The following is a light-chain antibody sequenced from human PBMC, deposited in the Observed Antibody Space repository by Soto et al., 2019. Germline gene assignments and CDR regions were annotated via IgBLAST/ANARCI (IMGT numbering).Light chain of an antibody. CDR2: AAS. J-gene: IGKJ2*01. CDR3: QHYGSSPYT. V-gene: IGKV3-20*01. CDR1: QSFSNTY. Sequence: EIVLTQSPGTLSLSPGERATLSCRASQSFSNTYLGWYQQKPGQAPRLLSYAASSRATGIPDRFSGSGSGTDFTLTISRLEPEDFAVYYCQHYGSSPYTFGQGTQLEIK.